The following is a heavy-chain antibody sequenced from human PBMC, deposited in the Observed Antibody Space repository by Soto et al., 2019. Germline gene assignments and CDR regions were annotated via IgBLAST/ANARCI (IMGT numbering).Heavy chain of an antibody. V-gene: IGHV4-30-4*01. Sequence: SETLSRTCTVSGGSISSGDYYWNWIRQPPGKGLEWIGYIYFSGSTYYNPSLKSRVIISLDTSKNQFSLKLSSVTAADTAVYYCARELTGYRFGPGEVYWGQGTLVTVSS. D-gene: IGHD5-18*01. CDR2: IYFSGST. CDR3: ARELTGYRFGPGEVY. J-gene: IGHJ4*02. CDR1: GGSISSGDYY.